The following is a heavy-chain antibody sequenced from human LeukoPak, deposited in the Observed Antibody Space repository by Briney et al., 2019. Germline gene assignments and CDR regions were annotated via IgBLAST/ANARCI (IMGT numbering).Heavy chain of an antibody. V-gene: IGHV4-39*01. CDR2: INYSGYT. CDR3: ARPGYYDNSGFNSDY. CDR1: GGSISSSTVY. Sequence: SETLSLTCTVSGGSISSSTVYWGWIRQPPGKGLEWIGGINYSGYTYYSPSLKSRVTISVDTPKNQFSLKLSSVTAADTAVYYCARPGYYDNSGFNSDYWGQGTLVTVSS. D-gene: IGHD3-22*01. J-gene: IGHJ4*02.